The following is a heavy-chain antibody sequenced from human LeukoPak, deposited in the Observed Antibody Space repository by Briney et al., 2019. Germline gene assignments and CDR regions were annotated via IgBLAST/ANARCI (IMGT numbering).Heavy chain of an antibody. V-gene: IGHV4-59*11. D-gene: IGHD5-18*01. Sequence: SETLSLTCTVSGGSISSHYWSWIRQPPGKGLEWIGYIYYSGSTNYNPSLKSRVTISVDTSKNQFSLKLSSVTAADTAVYYCARVSATVTFDYWGQGTLVTVSS. J-gene: IGHJ4*02. CDR3: ARVSATVTFDY. CDR1: GGSISSHY. CDR2: IYYSGST.